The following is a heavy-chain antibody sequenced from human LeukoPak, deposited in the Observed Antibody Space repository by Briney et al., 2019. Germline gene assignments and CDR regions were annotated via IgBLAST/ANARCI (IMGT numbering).Heavy chain of an antibody. V-gene: IGHV1-2*02. Sequence: ASVKVSCKASGYTFTGYYMHWVRQAPGQGLEWMGWINPSSGGTNYAQKFQGRVTMARDTSISTAYMELSRLRSDDTAVYYCARGRLVYDFWSGYYWSDPWGQGTLVTVSS. J-gene: IGHJ5*02. CDR1: GYTFTGYY. CDR2: INPSSGGT. CDR3: ARGRLVYDFWSGYYWSDP. D-gene: IGHD3-3*01.